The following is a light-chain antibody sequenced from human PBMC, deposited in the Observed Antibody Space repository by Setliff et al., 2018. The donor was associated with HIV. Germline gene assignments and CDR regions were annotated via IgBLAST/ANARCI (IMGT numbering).Light chain of an antibody. CDR2: QAS. CDR3: CSNTGSNTYV. J-gene: IGLJ1*01. Sequence: QSALTQPASVSGSPGQSITISCTGTNSDIGGYNYVSWYQQLPGKPPKLMIYQASKRPSGVSNRFSGPKSGNTASLTISGLQAEDEADYYCCSNTGSNTYVFGTGTKVTVL. V-gene: IGLV2-14*01. CDR1: NSDIGGYNY.